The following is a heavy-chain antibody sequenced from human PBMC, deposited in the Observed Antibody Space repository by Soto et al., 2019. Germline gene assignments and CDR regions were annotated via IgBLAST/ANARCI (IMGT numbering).Heavy chain of an antibody. CDR3: ARTYRKYYYDSSGYYYERAFDI. Sequence: PGESLKISCKGSGYSFTSYWIGWVRQMPGKGLEWMGIIYPGDSDTRYSPSFQGQVTISADKSISTAYLQWSSLKASDTAMYYCARTYRKYYYDSSGYYYERAFDIWGQGTMVTVSS. V-gene: IGHV5-51*01. CDR2: IYPGDSDT. J-gene: IGHJ3*02. D-gene: IGHD3-22*01. CDR1: GYSFTSYW.